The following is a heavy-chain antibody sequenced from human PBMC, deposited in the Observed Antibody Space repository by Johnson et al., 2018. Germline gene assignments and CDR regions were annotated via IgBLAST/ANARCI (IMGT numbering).Heavy chain of an antibody. CDR2: ISTSGDT. J-gene: IGHJ6*03. D-gene: IGHD5-24*01. CDR3: ARMATHRDGLSYAGYYAYYYMDV. Sequence: EVQLVESGGGLVQPGGSLILSCVASGFTFSTYAMHWVRQTAGKDLEWISGISTSGDTHYPGSVQGRFTISRENVKNSLYLQMNSLRAGDTAVYYCARMATHRDGLSYAGYYAYYYMDVWGKGTTVTVSS. V-gene: IGHV3-13*01. CDR1: GFTFSTYA.